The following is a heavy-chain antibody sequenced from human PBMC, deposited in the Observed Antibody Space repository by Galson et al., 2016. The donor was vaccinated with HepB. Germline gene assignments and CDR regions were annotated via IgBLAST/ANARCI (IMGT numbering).Heavy chain of an antibody. CDR1: GGSISSYY. CDR3: ARGIMGASGYYYYYMDV. J-gene: IGHJ6*03. V-gene: IGHV4-59*12. CDR2: ISYSGST. D-gene: IGHD1-26*01. Sequence: EPLSLTCTVSGGSISSYYWNWIRQPPGKGLEWIGYISYSGSTEYNPSLKSRVTMSVDTSKNQFSLKLRFVTAADTAVYYCARGIMGASGYYYYYMDVWGKGTTVTVSS.